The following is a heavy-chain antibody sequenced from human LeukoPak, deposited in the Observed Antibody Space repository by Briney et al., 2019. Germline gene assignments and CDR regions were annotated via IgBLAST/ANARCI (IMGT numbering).Heavy chain of an antibody. V-gene: IGHV3-9*01. CDR3: AKGPVDTAMVTRFDY. CDR1: GFTFDDYA. Sequence: PGGSLRLSCAASGFTFDDYAMHWVRQAPGKGLEWVSGISWNSGSIDYADSVKGRFTISRDNAKNSLYLQMNSLRAEDTALYYCAKGPVDTAMVTRFDYWGQGTLVTVSS. J-gene: IGHJ4*02. CDR2: ISWNSGSI. D-gene: IGHD5-18*01.